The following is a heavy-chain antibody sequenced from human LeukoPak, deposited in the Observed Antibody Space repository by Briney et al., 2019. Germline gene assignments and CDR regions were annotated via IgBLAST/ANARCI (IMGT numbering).Heavy chain of an antibody. CDR3: ARLIPLTLGAAYFDY. CDR2: IYHSGST. Sequence: PSETLSLTCTVSGGSISSNSHFWGWIRQPPGKGLEWIGSIYHSGSTYYSPSLKSRVTISVDTSKSQFSLRLSSVTAADTAVYYCARLIPLTLGAAYFDYWGQGTLVTVSS. D-gene: IGHD4/OR15-4a*01. J-gene: IGHJ4*02. CDR1: GGSISSNSHF. V-gene: IGHV4-39*01.